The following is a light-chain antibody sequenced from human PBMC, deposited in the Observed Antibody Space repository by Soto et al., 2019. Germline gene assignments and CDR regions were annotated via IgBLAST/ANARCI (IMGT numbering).Light chain of an antibody. CDR2: DVA. Sequence: QPALTQPASGSGSPGQSSTISCTGSSSDIGSFNYVSWYQQHPGKAPKLMIYDVADRPSGVSNRFSGSKSGDTAYLTISGIQPEDEADYYCSSYTTSSTLYVFGTGTKVTVL. CDR3: SSYTTSSTLYV. J-gene: IGLJ1*01. CDR1: SSDIGSFNY. V-gene: IGLV2-14*01.